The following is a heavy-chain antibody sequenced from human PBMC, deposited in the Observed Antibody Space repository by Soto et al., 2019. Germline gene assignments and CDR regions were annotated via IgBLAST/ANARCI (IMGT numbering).Heavy chain of an antibody. J-gene: IGHJ5*02. CDR1: GGSISSGGYY. CDR2: IYYRGRT. V-gene: IGHV4-31*03. Sequence: QVQLQESGPGLVKPSQTLSLTCTVSGGSISSGGYYWSWIRQHPGKGLEWIGYIYYRGRTYYNPSLKSRVTISVDTSKNQFSLKLSSVTAADTAVYYCARDRPTYDILTGYNYNWFDPWGQGTLVTVSS. D-gene: IGHD3-9*01. CDR3: ARDRPTYDILTGYNYNWFDP.